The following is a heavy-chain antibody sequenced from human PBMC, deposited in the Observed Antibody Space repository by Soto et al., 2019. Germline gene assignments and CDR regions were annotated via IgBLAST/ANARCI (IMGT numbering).Heavy chain of an antibody. D-gene: IGHD3-10*01. J-gene: IGHJ4*02. CDR1: GFTVSNNY. V-gene: IGHV3-53*01. CDR3: AADRGGGGY. CDR2: IYSGGYT. Sequence: EVQLVESGGGLIQPGGSLRLSCAVSGFTVSNNYMSWVRQAPGKGLEGVSVIYSGGYTAYGDSVKGRFTISRDNSKNTLFRQMKTLGPDARAVFSWAADRGGGGYWGQGTLVTVSS.